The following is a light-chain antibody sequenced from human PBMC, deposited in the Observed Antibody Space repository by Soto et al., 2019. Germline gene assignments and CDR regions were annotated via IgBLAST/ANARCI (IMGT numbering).Light chain of an antibody. CDR2: GNS. CDR1: SSNIGAGYD. J-gene: IGLJ1*01. V-gene: IGLV1-40*01. CDR3: QFYDSSLSGYV. Sequence: QSVLTQPPSVSGAPGQRVTISCTGSSSNIGAGYDVHWYQQLPGTAPKLLIYGNSNRPSGVAYLFSGSKSGTSASLAITGLQADDEADYYCQFYDSSLSGYVFGTGNKLTVL.